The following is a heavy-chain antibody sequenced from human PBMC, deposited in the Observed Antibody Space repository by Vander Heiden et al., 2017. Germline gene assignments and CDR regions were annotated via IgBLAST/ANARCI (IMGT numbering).Heavy chain of an antibody. D-gene: IGHD2-15*01. V-gene: IGHV3-33*01. CDR1: GFTFSSYG. J-gene: IGHJ3*02. CDR3: ARDSYCSGGSCYSGAFDI. CDR2: IWYDGSNK. Sequence: QVQLVESGGGVVQPGRSLRLSCAASGFTFSSYGMHSVRPAPAKGLEWVAVIWYDGSNKYYADSVKGRFTISRDNSKNTLYLQMNSLRAEDTAVYYCARDSYCSGGSCYSGAFDIWGQGTMVTVSS.